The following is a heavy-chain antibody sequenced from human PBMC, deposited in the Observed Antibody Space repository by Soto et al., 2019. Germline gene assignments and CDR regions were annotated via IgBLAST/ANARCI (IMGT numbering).Heavy chain of an antibody. J-gene: IGHJ5*02. Sequence: QLQLQESGPGLVKPSETLSLTCTVSGGSIITTSYSWDWIRQSPGKGLEWIGNIYSSGTTSYNPSLKSPHTIALDTSKSLFALKVTSVTAADAAIYYCARRLAYGPYVVRGWFEPWGQGTQVTVSS. CDR2: IYSSGTT. CDR1: GGSIITTSYS. V-gene: IGHV4-39*01. D-gene: IGHD3-10*01. CDR3: ARRLAYGPYVVRGWFEP.